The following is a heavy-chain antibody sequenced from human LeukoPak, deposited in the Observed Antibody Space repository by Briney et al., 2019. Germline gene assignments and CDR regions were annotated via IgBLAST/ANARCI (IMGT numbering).Heavy chain of an antibody. J-gene: IGHJ3*02. CDR3: ARPAYGGDAVVALDI. CDR1: GFTFSTYW. Sequence: GGSLRLSCAASGFTFSTYWMHWVRQAPGKGLVWVSRINRDGSSISYADSVKGRFTISRDNAKNTLYLQMNSLRAEDTAVYYCARPAYGGDAVVALDIWGQGTMVTVSS. D-gene: IGHD4-23*01. V-gene: IGHV3-74*01. CDR2: INRDGSSI.